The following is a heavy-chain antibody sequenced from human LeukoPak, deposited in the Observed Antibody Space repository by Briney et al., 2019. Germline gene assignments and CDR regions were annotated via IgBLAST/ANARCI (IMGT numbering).Heavy chain of an antibody. J-gene: IGHJ6*03. Sequence: PSETLSLTCTVSGDSFSSHQWSWIRQPPGKGLEWIGYIYNSGSTNYNPSLKSRVAISVDTSKNQFSLELSSVAAADTAVYYCARGVLATVTYFMDVWGKGTTVTVSS. CDR1: GDSFSSHQ. D-gene: IGHD4-11*01. CDR3: ARGVLATVTYFMDV. V-gene: IGHV4-59*11. CDR2: IYNSGST.